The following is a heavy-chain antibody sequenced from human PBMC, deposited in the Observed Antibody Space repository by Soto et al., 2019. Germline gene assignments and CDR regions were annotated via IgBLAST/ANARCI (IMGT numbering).Heavy chain of an antibody. D-gene: IGHD1-26*01. V-gene: IGHV3-23*01. Sequence: EVQVLESGGGLVQPGGSLRLSCAGSGFTFSKYGMNWVRQAPGKGLEWVSGVRSDEDTTYNAESVKGRFNVSRDTSKNTVYLQMNSLRVEDTAVYYCAKGKGIGATPDGANSWGQGTLVTVSP. J-gene: IGHJ4*02. CDR3: AKGKGIGATPDGANS. CDR1: GFTFSKYG. CDR2: VRSDEDTT.